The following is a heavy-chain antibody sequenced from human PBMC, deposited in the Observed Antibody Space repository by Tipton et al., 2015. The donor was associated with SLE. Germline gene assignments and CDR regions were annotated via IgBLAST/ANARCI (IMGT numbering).Heavy chain of an antibody. CDR2: IRNSGDTT. Sequence: SLRLSCAASGFTFSSYAMSWVRQAPGKGLEWVSSIRNSGDTTYYADSVTGRFTISRDNSKNTLYLQMNSLRAEDTALYYCAKAGSNYCGDYWGQGTLVAVSS. CDR1: GFTFSSYA. J-gene: IGHJ4*02. D-gene: IGHD3-10*01. CDR3: AKAGSNYCGDY. V-gene: IGHV3-23*01.